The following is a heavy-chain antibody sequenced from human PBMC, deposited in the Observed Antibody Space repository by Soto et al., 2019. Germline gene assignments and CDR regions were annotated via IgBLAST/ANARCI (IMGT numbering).Heavy chain of an antibody. CDR1: GGSISSYY. D-gene: IGHD2-21*02. CDR3: ASTQYGGNSSGAFDI. Sequence: SETLSLTCAVEGGSISSYYWSWIRQPPGKGLEWIGYIYYTGSTNYNPSLKSRVTISVDTSKKQFSLKLSSVTAADTAVYYCASTQYGGNSSGAFDIWGQGTMVTVSS. J-gene: IGHJ3*02. CDR2: IYYTGST. V-gene: IGHV4-59*08.